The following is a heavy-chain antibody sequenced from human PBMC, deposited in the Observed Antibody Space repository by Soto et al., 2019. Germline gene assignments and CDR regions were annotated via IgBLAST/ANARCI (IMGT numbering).Heavy chain of an antibody. V-gene: IGHV4-30-4*01. CDR3: ARASTVTTGAKFDY. D-gene: IGHD4-17*01. CDR2: ISYSGNT. CDR1: GGSISIGDYY. J-gene: IGHJ4*02. Sequence: PSETLSLTCTVSGGSISIGDYYWSCIRQPPGKGLEWIGYISYSGNTYYNPSLETRVTISVDTSKNQFSLRLTSVTAADTAVYYCARASTVTTGAKFDYWGQGTTVTVSS.